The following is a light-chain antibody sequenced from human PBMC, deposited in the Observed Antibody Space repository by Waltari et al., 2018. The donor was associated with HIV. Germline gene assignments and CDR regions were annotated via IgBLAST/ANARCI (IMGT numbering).Light chain of an antibody. CDR1: SSNIGRNY. V-gene: IGLV1-47*01. CDR2: RNN. Sequence: QSVMTQPPSASGTPGQRVTISCSGSSSNIGRNYVNWYQQLPGTTPKLLIDRNNQRPSGVPDRFSGSKSGTSASLVSSGLRSEDEADYYCAAWDDSLSGSWVFGGGTQVTVL. J-gene: IGLJ3*02. CDR3: AAWDDSLSGSWV.